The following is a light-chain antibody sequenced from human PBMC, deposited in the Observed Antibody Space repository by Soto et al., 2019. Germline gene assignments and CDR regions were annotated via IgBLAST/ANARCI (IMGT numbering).Light chain of an antibody. CDR1: SSDVGAYNY. Sequence: QSVLTQPPSASGSPGQSVTISCTGTSSDVGAYNYVSWYQQHPGKVPKLIICEVTKRPSGVPDRFSASKSGNTASLTVSGLQAEDEADYYCSSHGGANNFYVFGTGTKVTVL. CDR3: SSHGGANNFYV. V-gene: IGLV2-8*01. J-gene: IGLJ1*01. CDR2: EVT.